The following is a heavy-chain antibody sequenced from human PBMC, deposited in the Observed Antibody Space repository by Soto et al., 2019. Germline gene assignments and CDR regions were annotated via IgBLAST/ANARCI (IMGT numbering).Heavy chain of an antibody. J-gene: IGHJ3*02. CDR2: ISSSSSTI. Sequence: GGSLRLSCAASGFTFSSYSMNWVRQAPGKGLEWVSYISSSSSTIYYADSVKGRFTISRDNAKNSLYLQMNSLRAEDTAVYYCARFGIAAFDIWGQGTMVTVS. CDR1: GFTFSSYS. D-gene: IGHD3-10*01. CDR3: ARFGIAAFDI. V-gene: IGHV3-48*01.